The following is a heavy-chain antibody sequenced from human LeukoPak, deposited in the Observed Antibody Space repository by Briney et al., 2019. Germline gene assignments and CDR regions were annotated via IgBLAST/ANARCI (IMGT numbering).Heavy chain of an antibody. Sequence: GGSLRLSCAASGFTFDDYAMHWVRQAPGKGLEWVANIKPDGGDKYYVDSVKGRFTISRDNANNSLYLQMSSLRAEDTAVYYCARALYNVGWYPDYFDYWGQGTLVTVSS. CDR1: GFTFDDYA. D-gene: IGHD6-19*01. J-gene: IGHJ4*02. CDR2: IKPDGGDK. CDR3: ARALYNVGWYPDYFDY. V-gene: IGHV3-7*01.